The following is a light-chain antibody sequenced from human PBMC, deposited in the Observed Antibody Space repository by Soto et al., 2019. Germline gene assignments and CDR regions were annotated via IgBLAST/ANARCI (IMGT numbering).Light chain of an antibody. J-gene: IGKJ1*01. CDR1: QSVSSY. V-gene: IGKV3-15*01. CDR2: VAS. CDR3: QQYKDWPPR. Sequence: EMVMTQSPATLSVSPGERVTLSGRASQSVSSYLAWYQQKPGQPDRLLIYVASTGAAGIPARFSGSGSGTEFTLTISSRQSEDFSVSYCQQYKDWPPRFGQGTKVEIK.